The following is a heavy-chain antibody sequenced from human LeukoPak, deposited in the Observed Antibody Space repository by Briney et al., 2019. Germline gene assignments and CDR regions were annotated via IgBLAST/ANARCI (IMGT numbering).Heavy chain of an antibody. CDR1: GGSISSGSYY. CDR2: IYYSGST. D-gene: IGHD6-13*01. J-gene: IGHJ6*03. Sequence: PSQTLSLTCTVSGGSISSGSYYWSWIRQPPGKGLEWIGYIYYSGSTNYNPSLKSRVTISVDTSKNQFSLKLSSVTAADTAVYYCARDEASSSWWYMDVWGKGTTVTVSS. V-gene: IGHV4-61*01. CDR3: ARDEASSSWWYMDV.